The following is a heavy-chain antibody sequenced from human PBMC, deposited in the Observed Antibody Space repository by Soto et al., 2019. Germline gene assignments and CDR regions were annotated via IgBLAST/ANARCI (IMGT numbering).Heavy chain of an antibody. CDR3: ARGGSYRIDYYYGMDV. V-gene: IGHV1-18*01. CDR1: GYTFTSYD. Sequence: ASVKVSCKASGYTFTSYDINWVRQATGQGLEWMGWISAYNGNTNYAQKLQGRVTMTTDTSTSTAYMELRSLRSDDTAVYYCARGGSYRIDYYYGMDVWGQGTTVTVSS. CDR2: ISAYNGNT. D-gene: IGHD1-26*01. J-gene: IGHJ6*02.